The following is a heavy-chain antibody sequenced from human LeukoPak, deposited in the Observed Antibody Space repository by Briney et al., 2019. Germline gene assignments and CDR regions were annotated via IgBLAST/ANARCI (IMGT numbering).Heavy chain of an antibody. CDR1: GFPFSSYD. D-gene: IGHD3/OR15-3a*01. J-gene: IGHJ4*02. CDR2: ISGNSGST. V-gene: IGHV3-23*01. Sequence: GGSLRLSCAASGFPFSSYDMSWVRQAPGKGLEWVSTISGNSGSTYYADSVKGRFTTSRDNSKNTLFLQMNSLRADDTAVYYCAHRTGCDYWGQGTLVTVSS. CDR3: AHRTGCDY.